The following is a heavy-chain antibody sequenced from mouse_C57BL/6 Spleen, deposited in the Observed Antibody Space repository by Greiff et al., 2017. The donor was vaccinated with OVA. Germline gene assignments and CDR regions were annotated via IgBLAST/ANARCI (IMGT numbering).Heavy chain of an antibody. Sequence: EVQRVESEGGLVQPGSSMKLSCTASGFTFSDYYMAWVRQVPEKGLEWVANINYDGSSTYYLDSLKSRFIISRDNAKNILYLQMSSLKSEDTATYYCARGEGLDYWGQGTTLTVSS. J-gene: IGHJ2*01. CDR1: GFTFSDYY. D-gene: IGHD3-3*01. CDR2: INYDGSST. CDR3: ARGEGLDY. V-gene: IGHV5-16*01.